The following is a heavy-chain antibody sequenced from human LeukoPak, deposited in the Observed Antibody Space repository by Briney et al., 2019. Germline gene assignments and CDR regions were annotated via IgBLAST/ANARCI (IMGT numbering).Heavy chain of an antibody. Sequence: KPSETLSLTCAVSGGSISSSNWWSWVRQSPGKGLEWIGEIYHSGSTNYNPSLKSRVTISVDKSKNQFSLKLSSVTAADTAVYYCARHGVGSGWYTYYYGMDVWGQGTTVTVSS. V-gene: IGHV4-4*02. CDR3: ARHGVGSGWYTYYYGMDV. J-gene: IGHJ6*02. D-gene: IGHD6-19*01. CDR1: GGSISSSNW. CDR2: IYHSGST.